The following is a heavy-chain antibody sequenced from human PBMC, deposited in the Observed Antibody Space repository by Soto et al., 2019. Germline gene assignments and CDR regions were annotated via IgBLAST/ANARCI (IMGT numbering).Heavy chain of an antibody. J-gene: IGHJ5*02. CDR2: ISYDGSTK. D-gene: IGHD6-13*01. CDR1: AFTFSTYG. CDR3: AKDRYSNTGNWFDP. Sequence: QVQLVESGGGVVQPGRSLRLSCAASAFTFSTYGMHWLRQAPGKGLEWVAVISYDGSTKFYADSVKGRFTISRDNSKNKVYLQMNSLRAEDTAVYYCAKDRYSNTGNWFDPWGQGTLVTVSS. V-gene: IGHV3-30*18.